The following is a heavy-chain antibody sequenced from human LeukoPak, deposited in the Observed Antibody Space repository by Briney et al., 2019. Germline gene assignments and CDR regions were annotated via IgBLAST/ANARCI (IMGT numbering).Heavy chain of an antibody. CDR3: TTARVGY. V-gene: IGHV3-15*01. D-gene: IGHD2-15*01. Sequence: KPGGSLRLSCAASGFTFSDAWMSWVRQAPGKGLEWVGRIKTKTDGETTDYAAPVKGRFTISRDNSQNTVYLQMNSLKTEDTAVYYCTTARVGYWGQGTLVTVSS. CDR1: GFTFSDAW. J-gene: IGHJ4*02. CDR2: IKTKTDGETT.